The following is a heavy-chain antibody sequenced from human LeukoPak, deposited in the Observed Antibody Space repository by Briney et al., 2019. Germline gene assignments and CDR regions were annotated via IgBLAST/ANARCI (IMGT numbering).Heavy chain of an antibody. Sequence: PSETLSLTCTVSGGSISSYYWSWIRQPAGKGLEWIGRIYISGSTNYNLSLKSRVTISVDTSKNQFSLKLSSVTAADTAVYYCAIHNYDSSGYYHYYYYMDVWGKGTTVTISS. CDR3: AIHNYDSSGYYHYYYYMDV. CDR1: GGSISSYY. CDR2: IYISGST. D-gene: IGHD3-22*01. J-gene: IGHJ6*03. V-gene: IGHV4-4*07.